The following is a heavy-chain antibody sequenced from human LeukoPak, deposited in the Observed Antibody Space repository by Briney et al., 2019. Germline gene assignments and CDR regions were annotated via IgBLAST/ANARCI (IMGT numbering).Heavy chain of an antibody. CDR2: VTGSGITT. CDR1: GFTFSDYI. D-gene: IGHD5-12*01. CDR3: AKSVAIGFDI. V-gene: IGHV3-23*01. Sequence: GGSLRLSCVASGFTFSDYIMNWVRQAPGKGLEWVSTVTGSGITTSYAAPVKGRFTISRDNSKNTLYLQMNSLRAEDTAVYYCAKSVAIGFDIWGQRTMVTVSS. J-gene: IGHJ3*02.